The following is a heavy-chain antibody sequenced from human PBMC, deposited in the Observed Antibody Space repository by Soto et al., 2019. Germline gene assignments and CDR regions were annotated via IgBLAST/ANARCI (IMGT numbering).Heavy chain of an antibody. CDR3: AKDCSGRSCLNDY. J-gene: IGHJ4*02. CDR1: GFTFRSYA. D-gene: IGHD2-15*01. Sequence: GGSRRFPCAASGFTFRSYAMTGVRQPPGRGREWVQAIRGSVGSTYYADSVKGRFTISRDNSKNTLYLQMNSLRAEDTAVYYCAKDCSGRSCLNDYWGQGTLVTVSS. CDR2: IRGSVGST. V-gene: IGHV3-23*01.